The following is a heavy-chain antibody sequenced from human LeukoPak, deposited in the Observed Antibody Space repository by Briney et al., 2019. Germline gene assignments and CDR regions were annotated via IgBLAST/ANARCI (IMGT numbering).Heavy chain of an antibody. J-gene: IGHJ3*02. V-gene: IGHV3-20*04. D-gene: IGHD3-10*02. CDR2: INWNGGST. CDR1: GFTFEVYC. CDR3: AKDMLLGDPFDI. Sequence: GGSLTLSCVDSGFTFEVYCINWVRQAPGKGLEWVSNINWNGGSTGYGDSVKGRFTISRDNAKNSVFLQMHSLRDDDTALYFCAKDMLLGDPFDIWGQGTMVIVSS.